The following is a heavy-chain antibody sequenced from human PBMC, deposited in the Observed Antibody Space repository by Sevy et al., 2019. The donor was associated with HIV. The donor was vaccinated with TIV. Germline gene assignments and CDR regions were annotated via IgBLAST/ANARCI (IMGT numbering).Heavy chain of an antibody. D-gene: IGHD3-22*01. J-gene: IGHJ4*02. Sequence: ASVKLSCKASGYTFTGYYMHWVRQAPGQGLEWMGWINPNSGGTNYAQKFQGRVTMTRDMSISTAYMELSRLRSDDTAVYYCASGDSSGYNFDYWGQGTLVTVSS. CDR1: GYTFTGYY. V-gene: IGHV1-2*02. CDR3: ASGDSSGYNFDY. CDR2: INPNSGGT.